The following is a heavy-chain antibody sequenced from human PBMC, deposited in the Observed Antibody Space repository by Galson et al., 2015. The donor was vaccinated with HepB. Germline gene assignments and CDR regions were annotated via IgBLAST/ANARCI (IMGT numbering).Heavy chain of an antibody. CDR3: ARDARCSSTSCYISPLGY. CDR2: ISAYNGYT. Sequence: SVKVSCKASGYTFTSYGISWVRQAPGQGLEWMGWISAYNGYTNYAQKLQGRVTMTTDTSTSTAYMELRSLRSDDTAVYYCARDARCSSTSCYISPLGYWGQGTLVTVSS. J-gene: IGHJ4*02. D-gene: IGHD2-2*02. V-gene: IGHV1-18*01. CDR1: GYTFTSYG.